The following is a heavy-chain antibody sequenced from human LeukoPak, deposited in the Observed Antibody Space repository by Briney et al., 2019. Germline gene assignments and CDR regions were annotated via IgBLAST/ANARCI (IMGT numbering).Heavy chain of an antibody. CDR3: ARHVKGSTHGFDP. V-gene: IGHV4-59*08. Sequence: SETLSLTCTVSGGSISSYYWSWIRQPPGKGLEWIGYIYYSGSTNHNPSLKSQVTISVDTSKNQFSLKLSSVTAADTAVYYCARHVKGSTHGFDPWGQGTLVTVSS. J-gene: IGHJ5*02. D-gene: IGHD2/OR15-2a*01. CDR1: GGSISSYY. CDR2: IYYSGST.